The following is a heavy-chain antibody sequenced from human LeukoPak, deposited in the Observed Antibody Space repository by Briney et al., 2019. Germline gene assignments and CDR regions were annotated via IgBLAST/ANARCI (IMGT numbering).Heavy chain of an antibody. V-gene: IGHV1-2*02. CDR3: AREKRQTYYYDSSGYYNYNYFDY. Sequence: ASVKVSCKAAGNTFTSYYMHWVRQAPGQGLEWMGWINPNSGGTNYAQKFQGRVTMTSDTSISTAYMELSRLRSDDTAVYYCAREKRQTYYYDSSGYYNYNYFDYWGQGTLVTVSS. D-gene: IGHD3-22*01. CDR2: INPNSGGT. CDR1: GNTFTSYY. J-gene: IGHJ4*02.